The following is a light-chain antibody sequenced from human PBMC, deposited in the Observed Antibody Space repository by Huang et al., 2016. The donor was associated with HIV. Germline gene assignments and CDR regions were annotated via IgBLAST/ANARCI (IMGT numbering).Light chain of an antibody. Sequence: EIVMTQSPATLSVSPGGGATLSCRASQTVRSNLAWYQQTPGQAPRLLIYDTSTRASGGPARFSGSGSGTEFTLTISGLQSEDFAVYYCQQYDNWPPGLTFGGGTKVEI. CDR3: QQYDNWPPGLT. V-gene: IGKV3D-15*01. CDR2: DTS. J-gene: IGKJ4*01. CDR1: QTVRSN.